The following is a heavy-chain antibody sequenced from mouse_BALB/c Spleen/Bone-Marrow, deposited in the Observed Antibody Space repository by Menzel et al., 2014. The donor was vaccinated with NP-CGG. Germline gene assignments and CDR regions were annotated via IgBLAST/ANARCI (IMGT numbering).Heavy chain of an antibody. J-gene: IGHJ4*01. D-gene: IGHD2-14*01. V-gene: IGHV5-12*02. Sequence: EVQLQQSGGGLVQPGGSLKLSCATSGFTFSDYYMFWVRQTPEKRLEWVAYISNGGGSTYYPDTVKGRFTISRDNAKNTLYLQMSRLKSEDTAMYYCARQGYDVAMDYWGQGTSVAVSS. CDR2: ISNGGGST. CDR1: GFTFSDYY. CDR3: ARQGYDVAMDY.